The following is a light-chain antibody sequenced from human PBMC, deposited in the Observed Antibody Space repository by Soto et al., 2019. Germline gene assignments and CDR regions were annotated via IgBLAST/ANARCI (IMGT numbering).Light chain of an antibody. Sequence: QSALTQPRSVSGSPGQSVTISCTGTNSDVGSFNFVSWYQQHPGKAPKLMIYDVNKRPSRVPDRFSGSKSGNTASLTISGLQAEDEADYYCCSYTSRRTQVFGTGTKVTVL. CDR3: CSYTSRRTQV. CDR2: DVN. V-gene: IGLV2-11*01. J-gene: IGLJ1*01. CDR1: NSDVGSFNF.